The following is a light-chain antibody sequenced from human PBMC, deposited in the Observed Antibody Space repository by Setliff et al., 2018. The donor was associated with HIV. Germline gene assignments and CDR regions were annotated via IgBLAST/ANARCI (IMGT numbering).Light chain of an antibody. V-gene: IGLV2-23*02. Sequence: QSALTQPASVSGSPGQSITISCTGTSSDIGRYNLVSWYQQYPGKAPKLMIYQATKRPSGVSNRFSGSKSGNTASLTISGLQAEDEADYYCCSNTGSNTFVFGSGTKVTAL. J-gene: IGLJ1*01. CDR2: QAT. CDR1: SSDIGRYNL. CDR3: CSNTGSNTFV.